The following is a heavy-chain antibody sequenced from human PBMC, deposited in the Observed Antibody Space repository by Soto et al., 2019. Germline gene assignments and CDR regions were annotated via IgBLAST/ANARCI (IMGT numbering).Heavy chain of an antibody. CDR2: IDPSDSYT. V-gene: IGHV5-10-1*01. Sequence: PGESLKISCKGSGYSITSYWISWVRQMPGKGLEWMGRIDPSDSYTNYSPSFQGHVTISADKSISTAYLQWSSLKASDTAMYYCARQGMITHPEYGMDVWGQGTTVTVSS. CDR1: GYSITSYW. CDR3: ARQGMITHPEYGMDV. D-gene: IGHD3-16*01. J-gene: IGHJ6*02.